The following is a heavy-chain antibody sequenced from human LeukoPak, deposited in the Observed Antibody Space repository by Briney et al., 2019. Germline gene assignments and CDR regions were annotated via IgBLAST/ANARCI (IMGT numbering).Heavy chain of an antibody. Sequence: TSGTLSLTCAVSGGSISSSNWWSWVRQPPGKGLEWIGEIYHSASTNYNPSLKSRVTISVDKSKNQFSLKLSSVTAADTAVYYCARGPLDDILTGSHLDCWGQGTLVTVSS. CDR2: IYHSAST. D-gene: IGHD3-9*01. CDR1: GGSISSSNW. J-gene: IGHJ4*02. V-gene: IGHV4-4*02. CDR3: ARGPLDDILTGSHLDC.